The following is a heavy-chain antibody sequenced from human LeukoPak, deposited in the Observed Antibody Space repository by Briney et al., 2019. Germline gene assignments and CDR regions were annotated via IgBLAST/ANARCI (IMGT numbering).Heavy chain of an antibody. D-gene: IGHD6-13*01. CDR2: FDPEDGET. Sequence: ASVKASCKVSGYTLTELSMHWVRQAPGKGLEWMGGFDPEDGETIYAQKFQGRVTMTEDTSTDTAYMELSSLRSEDTAVYYCAMTIAAAGPVSFDYWGQGTLVTVSS. CDR1: GYTLTELS. CDR3: AMTIAAAGPVSFDY. V-gene: IGHV1-24*01. J-gene: IGHJ4*02.